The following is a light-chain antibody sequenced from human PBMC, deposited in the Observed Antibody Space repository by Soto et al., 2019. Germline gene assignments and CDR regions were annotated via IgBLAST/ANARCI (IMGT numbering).Light chain of an antibody. Sequence: EIVLTQSPGTLSLSPGEGATLSCRASQTVNSRYLAWYQQKPGQAPRLLIYGASSRATGIPDRFRGSGSGTDFTHSIRRLEPEDFAMYYCQQYGNSLWTFGQGTKVEI. J-gene: IGKJ1*01. CDR3: QQYGNSLWT. CDR2: GAS. CDR1: QTVNSRY. V-gene: IGKV3-20*01.